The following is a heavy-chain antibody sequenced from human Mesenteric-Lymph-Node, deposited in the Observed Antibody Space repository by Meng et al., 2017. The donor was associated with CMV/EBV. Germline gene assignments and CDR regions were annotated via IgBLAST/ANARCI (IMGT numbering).Heavy chain of an antibody. V-gene: IGHV3-9*01. CDR3: AREAGYSSGWYFGYYGMDV. D-gene: IGHD6-19*01. CDR1: GFNFNDFG. Sequence: SLKISCEASGFNFNDFGMHWVRQAPGKGLEWVAGITWNGGSIDYADSVKGRFTISRDNAKNTLYLQMNSLRAEDTAVYYCAREAGYSSGWYFGYYGMDVWGQGTTVTVSS. J-gene: IGHJ6*02. CDR2: ITWNGGSI.